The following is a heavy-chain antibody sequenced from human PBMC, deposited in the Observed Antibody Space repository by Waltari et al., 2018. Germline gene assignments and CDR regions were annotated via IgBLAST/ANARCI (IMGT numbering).Heavy chain of an antibody. J-gene: IGHJ4*02. V-gene: IGHV4-4*02. CDR2: IRGDGRT. D-gene: IGHD2-15*01. CDR3: ARDRGRGLYLDS. CDR1: ADSMSNTDC. Sequence: QLQLQQSGPGLVKPSESLSLTCVVSADSMSNTDCWSWVRQPPGKGLEWIGQIRGDGRTNYNPPLESRVTISMHTSNRQVSLKVSSSTAADTAVYYCARDRGRGLYLDSWGQGTLVTVSP.